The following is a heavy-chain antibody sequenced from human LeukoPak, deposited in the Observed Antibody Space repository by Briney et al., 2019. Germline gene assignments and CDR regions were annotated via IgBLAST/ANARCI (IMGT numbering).Heavy chain of an antibody. Sequence: GGSLRLSCAASGFTFSSYAMRWVRQAPGKGLEWVSSIGGSSGSTYYADSVKGRFTNSRDNSKNTLYLQMNSLRAEDTAVYYCAKGVSSPFYYFDDWGQGTLVTVSS. J-gene: IGHJ4*02. CDR3: AKGVSSPFYYFDD. CDR2: IGGSSGST. V-gene: IGHV3-23*01. CDR1: GFTFSSYA. D-gene: IGHD6-13*01.